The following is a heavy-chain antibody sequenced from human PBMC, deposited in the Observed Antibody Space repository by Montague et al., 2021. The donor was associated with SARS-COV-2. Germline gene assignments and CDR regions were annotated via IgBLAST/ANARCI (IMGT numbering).Heavy chain of an antibody. Sequence: CAISGDSVSSNGGAWNWIRQSPSRGLEWLGRTYYRSKWFYDYAVSLKXRLTIKPDTSKNQFSLQLNSVTPEDTAVYYCARDIGSAGIYYYGMDVRGQGTTVTVSS. CDR2: TYYRSKWFY. D-gene: IGHD3-10*01. V-gene: IGHV6-1*01. J-gene: IGHJ6*02. CDR3: ARDIGSAGIYYYGMDV. CDR1: GDSVSSNGGA.